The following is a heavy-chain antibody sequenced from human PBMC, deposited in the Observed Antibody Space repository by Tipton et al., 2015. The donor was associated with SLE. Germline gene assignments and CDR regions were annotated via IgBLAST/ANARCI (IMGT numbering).Heavy chain of an antibody. V-gene: IGHV4-4*07. CDR2: IYTSGST. CDR1: GGSVTNYY. Sequence: GLVKPSETLSLICTVSGGSVTNYYWTWIRQPAGKGLEWIGRIYTSGSTNYNPSLKSRVTISVDTSKNQFSLKLSSVTAADTAVYYCARGYYGSGSYSDWGQGTLVTVSS. D-gene: IGHD3-10*01. J-gene: IGHJ4*02. CDR3: ARGYYGSGSYSD.